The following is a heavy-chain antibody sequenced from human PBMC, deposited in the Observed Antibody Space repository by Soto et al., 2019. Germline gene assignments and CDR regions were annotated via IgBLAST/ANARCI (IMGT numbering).Heavy chain of an antibody. D-gene: IGHD1-26*01. CDR2: ISGSGGST. J-gene: IGHJ4*02. CDR3: ARGLYSTSF. V-gene: IGHV3-23*01. CDR1: GFTFSSYA. Sequence: EVQLLESGGGLVQPGESLRLSCAASGFTFSSYAMSWVRQAPGKGLEWVSSISGSGGSTFYVDSVKGRFTTSRDNSKSTVYLQMNSLRAEDTAVYYCARGLYSTSFGGQGTLVTVSS.